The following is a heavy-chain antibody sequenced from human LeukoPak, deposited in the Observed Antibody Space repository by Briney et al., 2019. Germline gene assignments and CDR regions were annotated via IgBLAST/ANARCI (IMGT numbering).Heavy chain of an antibody. V-gene: IGHV3-74*01. CDR1: GFTFSGYW. Sequence: GGSLRLSCAASGFTFSGYWMHWVRQGPEKGLELVSRIDNDGHGIIYADSVKGRFTTSRDNAKNTLYLQMNSLRVEDTAVYYCAAGGGWDPSFGVVTHIDAWGQGTLVTVSS. J-gene: IGHJ5*02. CDR3: AAGGGWDPSFGVVTHIDA. CDR2: IDNDGHGI. D-gene: IGHD3-3*01.